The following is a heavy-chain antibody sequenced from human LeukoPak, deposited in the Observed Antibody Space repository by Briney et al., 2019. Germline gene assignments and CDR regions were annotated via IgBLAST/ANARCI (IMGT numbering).Heavy chain of an antibody. CDR3: ARDRVPRDYDILTGYYNRNAFDI. J-gene: IGHJ3*02. Sequence: GGSLRLSCAASGFTFSSFTMPWVRQAPGKGLEWVALISYDGSNKYYADSVKGRFTISRDNSRNTLYLQMNSLRPEDTAVYYCARDRVPRDYDILTGYYNRNAFDIWGQGTVVTVSS. D-gene: IGHD3-9*01. CDR1: GFTFSSFT. V-gene: IGHV3-30-3*01. CDR2: ISYDGSNK.